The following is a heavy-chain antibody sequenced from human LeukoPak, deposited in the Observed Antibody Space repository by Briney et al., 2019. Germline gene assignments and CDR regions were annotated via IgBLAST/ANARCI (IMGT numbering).Heavy chain of an antibody. CDR3: ARAVLGYLPFDY. J-gene: IGHJ4*02. CDR2: IYYSGST. V-gene: IGHV4-61*01. CDR1: GGSISSGSYY. D-gene: IGHD3-3*02. Sequence: PSQTLSLTCTVSGGSISSGSYYWSWIRQPPGKGLEWIGYIYYSGSTNYNPSLKSRVTISVDTSKNQFSLKLSSVTAADTAVYYCARAVLGYLPFDYWGQGTLVTVSS.